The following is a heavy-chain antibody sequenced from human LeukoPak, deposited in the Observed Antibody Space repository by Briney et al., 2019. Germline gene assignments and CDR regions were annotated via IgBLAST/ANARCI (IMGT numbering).Heavy chain of an antibody. CDR2: INHSGST. D-gene: IGHD6-19*01. V-gene: IGHV4-34*01. Sequence: SETLSLTCAVYGGSFSGYYWSWIRQPPGKGLEWIGEINHSGSTNYNPSLKSRVTISVDTSKNQFSLKLSSVTAADTAVYYCARDGTYSSGWYSFSWTGYYFDYWGQGTLVTVSS. CDR3: ARDGTYSSGWYSFSWTGYYFDY. J-gene: IGHJ4*02. CDR1: GGSFSGYY.